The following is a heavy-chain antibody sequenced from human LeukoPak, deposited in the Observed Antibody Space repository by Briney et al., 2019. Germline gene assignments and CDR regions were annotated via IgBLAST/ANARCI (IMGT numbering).Heavy chain of an antibody. V-gene: IGHV6-1*01. Sequence: SQTLSLTCAISGDSVSSNSAAWNWIRQSPSRGLEWLARTYFRSKWYSDYAVSLKSRITINPDTSKNQFSLHLKSVTPEDTAVYYCARGNWNDLDLEYRGQGTLVTVSS. CDR1: GDSVSSNSAA. J-gene: IGHJ4*02. D-gene: IGHD1-1*01. CDR2: TYFRSKWYS. CDR3: ARGNWNDLDLEY.